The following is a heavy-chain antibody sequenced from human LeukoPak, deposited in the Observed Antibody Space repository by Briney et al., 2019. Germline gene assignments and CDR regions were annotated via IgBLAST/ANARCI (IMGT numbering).Heavy chain of an antibody. Sequence: PSETLSLTCTVSGGSISSYYWGWIRQPPGKGLEWIGYIYYSGSTNYNPSLKSRVTISVDKSKNQFSLKLSSVTAADTAVYYCAGTQYSSSAGYYYYMDVWGKGTTVTVSS. CDR2: IYYSGST. D-gene: IGHD6-6*01. CDR1: GGSISSYY. CDR3: AGTQYSSSAGYYYYMDV. J-gene: IGHJ6*03. V-gene: IGHV4-59*01.